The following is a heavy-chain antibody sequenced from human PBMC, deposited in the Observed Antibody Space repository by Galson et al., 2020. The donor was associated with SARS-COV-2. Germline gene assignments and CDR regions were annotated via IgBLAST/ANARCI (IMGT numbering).Heavy chain of an antibody. J-gene: IGHJ6*01. CDR3: ARAAPGIAVAGYCYYYGRDV. CDR2: IGTAGDT. CDR1: GFTFSSYD. V-gene: IGHV3-13*04. Sequence: GGSLRLSCAASGFTFSSYDMHWVRQATGKVLEWVSAIGTAGDTYYPGSVKGRFTISRENANNSLYLQMNSLRAGDTAVYYCARAAPGIAVAGYCYYYGRDVWGQGAKVNVSS. D-gene: IGHD6-19*01.